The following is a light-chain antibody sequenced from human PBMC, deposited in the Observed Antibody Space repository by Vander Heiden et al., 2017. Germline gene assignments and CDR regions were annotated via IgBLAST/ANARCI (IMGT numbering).Light chain of an antibody. Sequence: EIALTQSPGTLSLSPGERATLSCRVSQSISSSYLAWYQQKPGQPPRLLIYGASNRATDFPDRFSGSGSGTDFTLTISSLEPEDFAMYYCHQYAASPFTFGPGSKVDVK. CDR1: QSISSSY. CDR2: GAS. J-gene: IGKJ3*01. CDR3: HQYAASPFT. V-gene: IGKV3-20*01.